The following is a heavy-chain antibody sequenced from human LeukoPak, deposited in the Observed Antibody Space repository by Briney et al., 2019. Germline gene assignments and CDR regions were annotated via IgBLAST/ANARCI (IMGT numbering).Heavy chain of an antibody. Sequence: GGSLRLSCAASGFTFSSYAMSWVRQAPGKGLEWVSAISGSGGSTYYADSVKGRFTISRDNSKNTLYLQMNSPRAADTAVYYCAKEHSLAAAGKGYFQHWGQGTLVTVSS. CDR2: ISGSGGST. D-gene: IGHD6-13*01. J-gene: IGHJ1*01. CDR1: GFTFSSYA. V-gene: IGHV3-23*01. CDR3: AKEHSLAAAGKGYFQH.